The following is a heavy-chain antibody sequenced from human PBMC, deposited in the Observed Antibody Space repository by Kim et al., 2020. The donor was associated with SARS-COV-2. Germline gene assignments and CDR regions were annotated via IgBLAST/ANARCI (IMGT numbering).Heavy chain of an antibody. CDR1: GFTFSCYA. CDR3: STFRSYYYYFG. CDR2: IRGNAYTKNS. Sequence: GGSLRLSCAASGFTFSCYAMNWVRQAPGKGLECVGIIRGNAYTKNSDDSAPVKFTFTRDSDKPKIIPQMHIQSAKNEDTKVYYYSTFRSYYYYFG. V-gene: IGHV3-49*04. J-gene: IGHJ6*01.